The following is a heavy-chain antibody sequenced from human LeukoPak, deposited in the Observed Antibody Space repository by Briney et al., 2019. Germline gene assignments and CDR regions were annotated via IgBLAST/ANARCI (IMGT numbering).Heavy chain of an antibody. V-gene: IGHV3-74*01. J-gene: IGHJ4*02. CDR1: GFTFTTYG. CDR3: ARDSQFIGPLY. D-gene: IGHD5-24*01. CDR2: IMSDGRST. Sequence: GGSLRLSCAASGFTFTTYGMHWVRQAPGKGLVWFSRIMSDGRSTYADSVMGRFTISRDTAKNTLYLQMNSLRAEDTAVYYCARDSQFIGPLYWGQETLVTVSS.